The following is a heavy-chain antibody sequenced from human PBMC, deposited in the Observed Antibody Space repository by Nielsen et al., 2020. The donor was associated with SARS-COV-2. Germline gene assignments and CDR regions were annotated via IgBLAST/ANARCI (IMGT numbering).Heavy chain of an antibody. Sequence: GESLKISCAASGFTFSSYSMNWVRQAPGKGLEWVSYISSSSSTIYYADSVKGRFTISRDNAKNSLYLQMNSLTADDTAVYYCARLSNFWSGYNDYWGQGTLVTVSS. CDR2: ISSSSSTI. J-gene: IGHJ4*02. CDR1: GFTFSSYS. D-gene: IGHD3-3*01. V-gene: IGHV3-48*01. CDR3: ARLSNFWSGYNDY.